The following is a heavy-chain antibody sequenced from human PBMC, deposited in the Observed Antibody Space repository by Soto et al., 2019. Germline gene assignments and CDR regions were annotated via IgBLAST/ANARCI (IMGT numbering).Heavy chain of an antibody. D-gene: IGHD3-3*01. Sequence: ASVKVSCKASGGTFSSYAISWVRQAPGQGLEWMGWISAYNGNTNYAQKLQGRVTMTTDTSTSTAYMELRSLRSDDTAVYYCARDLTISGVVPNWFDPWGQGTLVTVSS. CDR1: GGTFSSYA. CDR3: ARDLTISGVVPNWFDP. J-gene: IGHJ5*02. V-gene: IGHV1-18*01. CDR2: ISAYNGNT.